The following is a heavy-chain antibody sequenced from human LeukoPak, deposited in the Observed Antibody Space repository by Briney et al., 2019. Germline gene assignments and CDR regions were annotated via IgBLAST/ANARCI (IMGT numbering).Heavy chain of an antibody. CDR1: GFTFSNAW. D-gene: IGHD1-26*01. Sequence: PGGSLRLSCAASGFTFSNAWMSWVRQAPGKGLEWVGRIKSKTDGGTTDYAAPVKGRCTISRDDSKNTLYLQMNSLKTEDTAVYYCTTLGGSYSPLSLDYWGQGTLVTVSS. CDR3: TTLGGSYSPLSLDY. J-gene: IGHJ4*02. V-gene: IGHV3-15*01. CDR2: IKSKTDGGTT.